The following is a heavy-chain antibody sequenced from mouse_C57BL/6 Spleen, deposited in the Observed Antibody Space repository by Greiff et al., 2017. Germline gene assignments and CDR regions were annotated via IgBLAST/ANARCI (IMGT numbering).Heavy chain of an antibody. J-gene: IGHJ2*01. CDR3: AREGYYGRTYYFDY. V-gene: IGHV3-1*01. Sequence: EVQRVESGPGMVKPSQSLSLTCTVTGYSITSGYDWHWIRHFPGNKLEWMGYISYSGSTNYNPSLKSRISITHDTSKNHFFLKLNSVTTEDTATYYCAREGYYGRTYYFDYCGQGTTLTVSS. CDR2: ISYSGST. CDR1: GYSITSGYD. D-gene: IGHD1-1*01.